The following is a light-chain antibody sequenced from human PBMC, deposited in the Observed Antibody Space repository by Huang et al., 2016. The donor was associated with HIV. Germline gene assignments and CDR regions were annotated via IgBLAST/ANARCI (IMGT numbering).Light chain of an antibody. J-gene: IGKJ3*01. CDR3: QQYNNWPFT. CDR1: QSISSK. CDR2: GAS. V-gene: IGKV3-15*01. Sequence: ERVMTQSPVTLSVSPGERATFSCRASQSISSKLAWYQQKPGQAPSLLIYGASTRATVIPARFSGSGSGTEFTLTISSLQSEDFAVYYCQQYNNWPFTFGPGTRVDIK.